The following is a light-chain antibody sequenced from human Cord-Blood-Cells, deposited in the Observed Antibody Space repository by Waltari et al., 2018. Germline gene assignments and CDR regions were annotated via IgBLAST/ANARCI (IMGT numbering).Light chain of an antibody. CDR1: QSVSGY. J-gene: IGKJ1*01. Sequence: EIVLTQSPATLSLSPGERATLSCRASQSVSGYLAWYQQKPGQATRPLIYDASNRATGIPARFSGSGSGTDFTLPISSLEPQDFAVYYCQQRSNWPWTFGQGTKLEIK. CDR3: QQRSNWPWT. V-gene: IGKV3-11*01. CDR2: DAS.